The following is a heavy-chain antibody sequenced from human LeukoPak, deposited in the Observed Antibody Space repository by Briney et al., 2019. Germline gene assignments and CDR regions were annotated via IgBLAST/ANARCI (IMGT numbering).Heavy chain of an antibody. V-gene: IGHV4-34*01. CDR2: INHSGST. J-gene: IGHJ4*02. CDR3: ARVVQTDYYDSSGYSGDY. D-gene: IGHD3-22*01. CDR1: GGSFSGYY. Sequence: SETLSLTCAVYGGSFSGYYWSWIRQPPGKGLEWIGEINHSGSTNYNPSLKSRVTISVDTSKNQFSLRLSSVTAADTAVYYCARVVQTDYYDSSGYSGDYWGQGTLVTVSS.